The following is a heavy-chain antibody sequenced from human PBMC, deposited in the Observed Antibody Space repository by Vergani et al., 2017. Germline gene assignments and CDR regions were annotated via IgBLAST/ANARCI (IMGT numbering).Heavy chain of an antibody. D-gene: IGHD3-16*02. V-gene: IGHV3-30*02. CDR2: IQKDGIDK. CDR1: GFSFSTYG. CDR3: VKEHRVFDE. J-gene: IGHJ4*02. Sequence: VQLVESGGGVVQPGESLRLFCAASGFSFSTYGMHWVRQAPGKGQEWVAFIQKDGIDKFYADSVRGRFSISRDTSKDTLYLEMNSLSAEDTALYHCVKEHRVFDEWGRGTLVCVS.